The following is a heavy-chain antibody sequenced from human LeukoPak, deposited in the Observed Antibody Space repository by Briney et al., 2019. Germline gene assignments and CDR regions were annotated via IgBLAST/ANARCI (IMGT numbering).Heavy chain of an antibody. CDR3: GRVDGDYSGLFDY. Sequence: PSETLSPTCTVSGGALSSYYCSWIRQPPGKGQEWYGYFYDSVRANDNTSLQTQVTISVDTYKNQFSLKLSSVTAADTAVYYCGRVDGDYSGLFDYWGRGTLVTVSS. CDR2: FYDSVRA. CDR1: GGALSSYY. V-gene: IGHV4-59*01. D-gene: IGHD4-17*01. J-gene: IGHJ4*02.